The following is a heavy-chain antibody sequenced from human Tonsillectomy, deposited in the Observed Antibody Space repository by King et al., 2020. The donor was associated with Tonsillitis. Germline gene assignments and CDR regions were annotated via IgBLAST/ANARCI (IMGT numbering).Heavy chain of an antibody. Sequence: QLQESGSGLVKPSQTLSLTCAVSGGSISSGGYSWSWIRQPPGKGLEWIGYIYHSGSTYYNPSLKSRVTISVDRSKNQISLKLSSVTAADTAVYYCASAYKGYCTNGVCYRDDYWGQGTLVTVSS. CDR1: GGSISSGGYS. CDR3: ASAYKGYCTNGVCYRDDY. CDR2: IYHSGST. V-gene: IGHV4-30-2*01. D-gene: IGHD2-8*01. J-gene: IGHJ4*02.